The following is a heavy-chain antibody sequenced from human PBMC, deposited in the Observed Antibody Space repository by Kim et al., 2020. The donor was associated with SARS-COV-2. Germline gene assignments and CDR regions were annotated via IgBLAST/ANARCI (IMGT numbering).Heavy chain of an antibody. CDR3: AKLPFVVVPAAIYFDY. D-gene: IGHD2-2*01. CDR1: GFTFSSYA. Sequence: GGSLRLSCAASGFTFSSYAMSWVRQAPGKGLEWVSAISGSRGSTYYADSVKGRFTISRDNSKNTLYLQMNSLRAEDTAVYYCAKLPFVVVPAAIYFDYWGQGTLVTVSS. V-gene: IGHV3-23*01. CDR2: ISGSRGST. J-gene: IGHJ4*02.